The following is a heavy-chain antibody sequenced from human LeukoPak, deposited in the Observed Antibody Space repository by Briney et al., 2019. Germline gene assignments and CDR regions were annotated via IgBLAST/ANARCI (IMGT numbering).Heavy chain of an antibody. J-gene: IGHJ4*02. V-gene: IGHV3-48*01. D-gene: IGHD4-23*01. CDR2: ISSSSSTI. Sequence: PGGSLRLSCAASGFTFSSYSMNWVRQAPGKGLEWVSYISSSSSTIYYADSVKGRFTISRDNAKNSLYLQMNSLRAEDTAVYYCARDASNGGNSGIDYWGQGTLVTVSS. CDR3: ARDASNGGNSGIDY. CDR1: GFTFSSYS.